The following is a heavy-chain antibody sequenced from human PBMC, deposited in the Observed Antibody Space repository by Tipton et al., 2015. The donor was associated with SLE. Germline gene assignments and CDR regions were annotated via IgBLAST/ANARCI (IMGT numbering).Heavy chain of an antibody. D-gene: IGHD6-19*01. CDR1: GGSVSTYY. V-gene: IGHV4-4*08. J-gene: IGHJ4*02. CDR2: IYTSGTT. CDR3: VRHAVAGYYFDY. Sequence: GLVKPSETLSLTSTVSGGSVSTYYWSWIRQPPGKGLEWIGYIYTSGTTYYNSSLKSRVTISVDTSKNQFSLKLSSVTAADTAVYYCVRHAVAGYYFDYWGQGTLVTVSS.